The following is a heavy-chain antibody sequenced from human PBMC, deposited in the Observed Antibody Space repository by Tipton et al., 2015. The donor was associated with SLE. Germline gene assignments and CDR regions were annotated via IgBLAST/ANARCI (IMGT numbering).Heavy chain of an antibody. Sequence: SLRLSCAASGFTVSSNYMNWVRQAPGKGLEWVSYISSSGSTIYYADSVKGRFTISRDNAKNSLYLQMNSLRAEDTAVYYCARVPYCSSTSCQVRYYYMDVWGKGTTVTVSS. D-gene: IGHD2-2*01. CDR3: ARVPYCSSTSCQVRYYYMDV. V-gene: IGHV3-48*03. CDR2: ISSSGSTI. J-gene: IGHJ6*03. CDR1: GFTVSSNY.